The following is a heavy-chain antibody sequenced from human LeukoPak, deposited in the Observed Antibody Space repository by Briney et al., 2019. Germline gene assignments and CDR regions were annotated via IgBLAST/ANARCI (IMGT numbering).Heavy chain of an antibody. CDR3: ARMAAGGLSTQLTY. J-gene: IGHJ4*02. Sequence: PGGALRLSCAASGFTFSIYAMHWVRQAPGKGVEYVSAISSNGGSTYYANSVKGRFTISRDNSKNTLYLQMGSLRAEDMAVYYCARMAAGGLSTQLTYWGQGTLVTVSS. V-gene: IGHV3-64*01. CDR1: GFTFSIYA. CDR2: ISSNGGST. D-gene: IGHD1-1*01.